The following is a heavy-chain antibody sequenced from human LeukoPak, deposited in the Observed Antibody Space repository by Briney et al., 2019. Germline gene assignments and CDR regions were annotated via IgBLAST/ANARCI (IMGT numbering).Heavy chain of an antibody. D-gene: IGHD2-2*01. J-gene: IGHJ4*02. Sequence: GGSLRLSCAASGFTFSSHSMNWVRQAPGKGLEWVSSISSSSTYIYYADSVKGRFTISRDNAKNSLYLQMNSLRAEDTAVYYCASDYCGGTSCKDAFDYLGQGTLVTGSS. CDR2: ISSSSTYI. V-gene: IGHV3-21*01. CDR1: GFTFSSHS. CDR3: ASDYCGGTSCKDAFDY.